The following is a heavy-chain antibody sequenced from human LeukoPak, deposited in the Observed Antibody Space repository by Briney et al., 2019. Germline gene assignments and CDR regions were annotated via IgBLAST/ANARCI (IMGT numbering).Heavy chain of an antibody. CDR1: GYTFSSYY. CDR3: ASDHDYGDHSWVYYFDH. Sequence: ASVKVSFKASGYTFSSYYMHWVRQAPGQGLEWMGVINPTTGSTIYAQNFQGRVTMTRDMSTSTVYMELSSLRSEDTAVYYCASDHDYGDHSWVYYFDHWGQGTLVTVSS. CDR2: INPTTGST. D-gene: IGHD4-17*01. V-gene: IGHV1-46*01. J-gene: IGHJ4*02.